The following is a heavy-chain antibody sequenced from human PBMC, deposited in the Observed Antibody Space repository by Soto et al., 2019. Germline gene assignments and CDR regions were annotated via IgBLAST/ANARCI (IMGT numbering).Heavy chain of an antibody. CDR1: GSSISSGVYY. CDR2: IYYSGST. CDR3: ARDCSSTSCYAAGRAFDI. V-gene: IGHV4-31*03. Sequence: SETLSLTCTVSGSSISSGVYYWSWIRQHPGKGLEWIGYIYYSGSTYYNPSLKSRVTISVDTSKNQFSLKLSSVTAADTAVYYCARDCSSTSCYAAGRAFDIWGQGTMVT. J-gene: IGHJ3*02. D-gene: IGHD2-2*01.